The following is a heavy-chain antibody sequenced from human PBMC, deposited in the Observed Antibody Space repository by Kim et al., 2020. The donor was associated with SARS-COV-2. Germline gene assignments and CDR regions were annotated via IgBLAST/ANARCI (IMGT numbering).Heavy chain of an antibody. CDR3: VRFSGGSPLEE. Sequence: GESLKISCKASGYKITTYWIGWVRQMPGRGLEWMGSIFPGDSDTRLSPSFEGHVTLSVDKSIKTAFLQWSTLEASDTANYYCVRFSGGSPLEEWGQGPQVIVSS. D-gene: IGHD6-25*01. J-gene: IGHJ1*01. CDR2: IFPGDSDT. CDR1: GYKITTYW. V-gene: IGHV5-51*01.